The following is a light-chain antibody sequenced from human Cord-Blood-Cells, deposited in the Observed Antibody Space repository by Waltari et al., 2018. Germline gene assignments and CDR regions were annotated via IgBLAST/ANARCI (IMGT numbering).Light chain of an antibody. CDR1: QGISSY. CDR2: AAS. Sequence: AIRMTQSPSSFSASTGSRVTIPCRASQGISSYLAWYQQKPGKAPKLLIYAASTLQSGVPSRFSGSGSGTDFTLTISCLQSEDVATYYCQQYYSYPWTFGQGTKVEIK. J-gene: IGKJ1*01. V-gene: IGKV1-8*01. CDR3: QQYYSYPWT.